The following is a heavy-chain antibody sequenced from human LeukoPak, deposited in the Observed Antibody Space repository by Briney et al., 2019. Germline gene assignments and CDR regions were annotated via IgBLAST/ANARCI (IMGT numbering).Heavy chain of an antibody. J-gene: IGHJ3*02. V-gene: IGHV4-59*01. CDR1: GGSISSYY. Sequence: SETLSLTCTVSGGSISSYYWSWIRQPPGKGLEWIGYIYYSGSTNYNPSLKSRVTISVDTSKNQFSLKLSSVTAADTAVYYCARTPGITMVRRVIISAFDIWGQGTMVTVSS. D-gene: IGHD3-10*01. CDR3: ARTPGITMVRRVIISAFDI. CDR2: IYYSGST.